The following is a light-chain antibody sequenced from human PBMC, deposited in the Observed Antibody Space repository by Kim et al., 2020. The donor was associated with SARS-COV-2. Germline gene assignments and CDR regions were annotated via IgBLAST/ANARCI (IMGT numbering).Light chain of an antibody. CDR3: SSYTSSRTWV. CDR1: NSDVGGYNY. V-gene: IGLV2-14*03. J-gene: IGLJ3*02. Sequence: SALTQPASVSGSPGQSITISCTGTNSDVGGYNYVSWYQQHPGKAPKLVIYDVTQRPSGLSNRLSGSKSGNTASLTISGLQAEDEADYYCSSYTSSRTWVFVGGTQLTVL. CDR2: DVT.